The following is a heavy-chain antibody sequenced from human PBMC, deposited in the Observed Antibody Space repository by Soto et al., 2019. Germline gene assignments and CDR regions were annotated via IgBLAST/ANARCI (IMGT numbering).Heavy chain of an antibody. Sequence: EVQLVESGGGLVQPGRSLRLSCTASGFTFGDYAMSWFRQAPGKGLEWVGFIRSKAYGGTTEYAASVKGRFTISRDDSKSIAYLQMNSLKTEDTAVYYCTRGRQTDWDIVVVPAAMPIDYWGQGTLVTVSS. CDR2: IRSKAYGGTT. V-gene: IGHV3-49*03. CDR1: GFTFGDYA. CDR3: TRGRQTDWDIVVVPAAMPIDY. D-gene: IGHD2-2*01. J-gene: IGHJ4*02.